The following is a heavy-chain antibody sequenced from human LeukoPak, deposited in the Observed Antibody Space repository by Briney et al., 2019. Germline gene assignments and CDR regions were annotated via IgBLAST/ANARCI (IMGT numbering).Heavy chain of an antibody. CDR2: IYYSGST. Sequence: SETLSLTCTVSGGSISSYYWSWIRQPPGKGLEWIGYIYYSGSTNYNPSLKSRVTISVDTSKNQFSLKLSSVTAADTAVYYCARVGVSFDTFDIWGQGTVVTVSS. J-gene: IGHJ3*02. CDR1: GGSISSYY. CDR3: ARVGVSFDTFDI. D-gene: IGHD3-10*01. V-gene: IGHV4-59*01.